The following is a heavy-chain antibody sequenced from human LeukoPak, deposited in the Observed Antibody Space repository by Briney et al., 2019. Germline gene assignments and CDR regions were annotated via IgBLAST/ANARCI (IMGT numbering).Heavy chain of an antibody. Sequence: KAGGSLRLSCAASGFTFSSYEMNWVRQAPGKGLEWVSSITSSSSYIYYADSVKGRFTISRDNAKNSLYLQMNSPRAEDTAVYYCARDEGSLSAFDYWGQGTLVTVSS. CDR2: ITSSSSYI. D-gene: IGHD1-26*01. V-gene: IGHV3-21*01. CDR3: ARDEGSLSAFDY. CDR1: GFTFSSYE. J-gene: IGHJ4*02.